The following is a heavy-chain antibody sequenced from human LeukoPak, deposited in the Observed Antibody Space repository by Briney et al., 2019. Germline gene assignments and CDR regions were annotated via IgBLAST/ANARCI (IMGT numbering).Heavy chain of an antibody. CDR3: TTVSSGWYYYFDY. V-gene: IGHV3-15*07. D-gene: IGHD6-19*01. J-gene: IGHJ4*02. CDR1: GFTFSNAW. CDR2: IKSKTDGGTT. Sequence: GGSLRLSCAASGFTFSNAWMNWVRQAPGKGLERVGRIKSKTDGGTTDYAAPVKGRFTISRDDSKNTLYLQMNSLKTEDTAVYYCTTVSSGWYYYFDYWGQGTLVTVSS.